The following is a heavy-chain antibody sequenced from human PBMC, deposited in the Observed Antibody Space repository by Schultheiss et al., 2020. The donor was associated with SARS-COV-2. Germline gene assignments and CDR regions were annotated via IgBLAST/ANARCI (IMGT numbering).Heavy chain of an antibody. D-gene: IGHD4-11*01. J-gene: IGHJ6*03. CDR3: ARDPKGTVTTRWDYYYMDV. V-gene: IGHV3-21*01. Sequence: GGSLRLSCAASGFTFSSYDMHWVRQATGKGLEWVSSISSSSSYIYYADSVKGRFTISRDNAKNSLYLQMNSLRAEDTAVYYCARDPKGTVTTRWDYYYMDVWGKGTTVTVSS. CDR1: GFTFSSYD. CDR2: ISSSSSYI.